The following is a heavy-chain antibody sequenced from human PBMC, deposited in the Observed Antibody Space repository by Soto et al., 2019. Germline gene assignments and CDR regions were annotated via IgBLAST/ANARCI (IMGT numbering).Heavy chain of an antibody. CDR1: GFSLSNAGLG. D-gene: IGHD6-13*01. CDR3: ASTYSSSWYWFDP. J-gene: IGHJ5*02. V-gene: IGHV2-26*04. Sequence: QVTVKESGPVLVKPTETLTLTCTVSGFSLSNAGLGVSWIRQPPGNALEWLAHIFSNDEKSYSTSLKSRLTISKDTSKSQVVLTMTNMDPVDTGTYYCASTYSSSWYWFDPWGQGTLVTVSS. CDR2: IFSNDEK.